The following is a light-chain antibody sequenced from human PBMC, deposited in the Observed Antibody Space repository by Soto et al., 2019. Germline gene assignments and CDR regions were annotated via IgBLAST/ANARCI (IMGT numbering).Light chain of an antibody. CDR1: QSIGSW. V-gene: IGKV1-5*03. J-gene: IGKJ1*01. CDR2: KAS. CDR3: HQYNTYRWT. Sequence: DVQITQSASTVSASVGDRVIIVCRASQSIGSWLAWYQQKPGKAPKLLIYKASSLESGVPSRFSGSGSGTEITLTIRSLQPDDFATYYCHQYNTYRWTFGQGTKVDI.